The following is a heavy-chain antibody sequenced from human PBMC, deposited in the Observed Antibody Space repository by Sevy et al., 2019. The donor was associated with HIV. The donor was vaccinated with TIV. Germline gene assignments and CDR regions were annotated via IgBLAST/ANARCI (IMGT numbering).Heavy chain of an antibody. Sequence: GGSLRLSCAASGFTFSSYWMHWVRQAPGKGLVWVSRINSDGSSTSYADSVKGRFTISRDNAKNTLYLQMNSLRPEDTAVYYCARWGAVAGTNFDYWGQGTLVTVSS. CDR1: GFTFSSYW. J-gene: IGHJ4*02. D-gene: IGHD6-19*01. CDR3: ARWGAVAGTNFDY. CDR2: INSDGSST. V-gene: IGHV3-74*01.